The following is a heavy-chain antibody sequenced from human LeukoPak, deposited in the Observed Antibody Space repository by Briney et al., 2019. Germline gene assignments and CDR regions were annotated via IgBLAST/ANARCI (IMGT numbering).Heavy chain of an antibody. CDR3: AREGRIAARPFDY. Sequence: SVKVSCKASRGTFSSYAISWVRQAPGQGLEWMGGIIPIFGTANYAQKFQGRVTITADESTSTAYMELSSLRSEDTAVYYCAREGRIAARPFDYWGQGTLVAVSS. CDR2: IIPIFGTA. CDR1: RGTFSSYA. D-gene: IGHD6-6*01. J-gene: IGHJ4*02. V-gene: IGHV1-69*01.